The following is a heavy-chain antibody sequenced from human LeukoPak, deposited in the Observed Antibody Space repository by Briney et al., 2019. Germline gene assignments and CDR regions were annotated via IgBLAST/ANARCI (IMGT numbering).Heavy chain of an antibody. D-gene: IGHD4-17*01. V-gene: IGHV3-11*01. CDR2: ISSSGSTI. CDR1: GFTFSDYY. CDR3: ARDGRDYGDPHPFDY. J-gene: IGHJ4*02. Sequence: GGSLRLSCAASGFTFSDYYMSWIRQAPGKGLEGVSYISSSGSTIYYADSVKGRFTISRDNAKNSLYLQVNSLRAEDTAVYYCARDGRDYGDPHPFDYWGQGTLVTVSS.